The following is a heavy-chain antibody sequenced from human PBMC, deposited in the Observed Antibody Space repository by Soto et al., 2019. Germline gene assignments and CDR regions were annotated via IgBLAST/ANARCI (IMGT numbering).Heavy chain of an antibody. CDR2: SSATGAGT. J-gene: IGHJ4*02. V-gene: IGHV3-23*01. CDR1: GFTFSSYG. Sequence: GSLGLSCAASGFTFSSYGMTRVRQAPGKGLEWVSFSSATGAGTYYADSVKGRFTISRDNSKNTLYLQMTSLRADDTAVYYCAKDRRAGGNYGFYSDFWGQGALVTVSS. D-gene: IGHD1-7*01. CDR3: AKDRRAGGNYGFYSDF.